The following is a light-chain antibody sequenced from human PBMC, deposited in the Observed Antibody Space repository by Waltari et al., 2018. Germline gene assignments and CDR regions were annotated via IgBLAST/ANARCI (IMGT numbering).Light chain of an antibody. CDR2: EAS. J-gene: IGKJ1*01. CDR1: QSISIK. CDR3: QQFNAWPRT. Sequence: EVVMTQSPATPSVSQGERATLSCRASQSISIKMVWYQQRHGQAPGLLIYEASMSATDIPARLSGSGSGKEFTLTISSVQSEDAAVYYCQQFNAWPRTFGQGTKVEIK. V-gene: IGKV3-15*01.